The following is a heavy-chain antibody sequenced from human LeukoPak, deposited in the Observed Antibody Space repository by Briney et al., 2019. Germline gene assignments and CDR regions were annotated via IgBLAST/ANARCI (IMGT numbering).Heavy chain of an antibody. CDR1: GYTFTNYA. Sequence: VASVKVSCKASGYTFTNYAMHWVRQAPGQRPEWMGWINAGNGNTEYSQKSQDRVTITRDISANTAYMELSSLTSEDTAVYYCARGSYYYGSGSFMGSDYWGQGTLVTVSS. CDR2: INAGNGNT. V-gene: IGHV1-3*01. CDR3: ARGSYYYGSGSFMGSDY. D-gene: IGHD3-10*01. J-gene: IGHJ4*02.